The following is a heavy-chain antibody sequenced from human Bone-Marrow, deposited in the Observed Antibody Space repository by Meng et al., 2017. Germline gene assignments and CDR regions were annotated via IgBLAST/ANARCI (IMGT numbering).Heavy chain of an antibody. CDR3: ARDRYYYDSSGYRFDY. J-gene: IGHJ4*02. V-gene: IGHV1-69*01. CDR1: GGTFSSYA. Sequence: GLLVRLGAEGTKPGSSVKAYCKASGGTFSSYAISWVRQAPGQGLEWMGGIIPIFGKANYAQKFQGRVTITADESTSTAYMELSSLRSEDTAVYYCARDRYYYDSSGYRFDYWGQGTLVTVSS. CDR2: IIPIFGKA. D-gene: IGHD3-22*01.